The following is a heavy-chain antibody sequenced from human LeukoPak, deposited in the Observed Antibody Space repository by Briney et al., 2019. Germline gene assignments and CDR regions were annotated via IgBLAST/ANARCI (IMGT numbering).Heavy chain of an antibody. V-gene: IGHV3-7*01. CDR1: GFVLSNYW. CDR2: IKEDGGET. D-gene: IGHD4/OR15-4a*01. CDR3: ARRKEVQTTFDY. J-gene: IGHJ4*02. Sequence: PGGSQRLSCVASGFVLSNYWMGWVRQAPGKGLEWVANIKEDGGETYYVDSVKGRFTISRDNAKNSLDLQMNSLRDEDTAVYYCARRKEVQTTFDYWGQGTLVTVSS.